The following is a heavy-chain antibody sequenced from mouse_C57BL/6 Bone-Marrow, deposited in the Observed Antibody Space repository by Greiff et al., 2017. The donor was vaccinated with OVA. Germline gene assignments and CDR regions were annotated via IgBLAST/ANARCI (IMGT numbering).Heavy chain of an antibody. CDR1: GYTFTDYY. D-gene: IGHD2-4*01. V-gene: IGHV1-19*01. Sequence: VPLQQSGPVLVKPGASVKMSCQASGYTFTDYYMNWVKQSHGKSLEWIGVIHPYNGGTSYNQKFKGKATLTVDKSSSTAYMELNSLTSEDSAVYYCARRDYDSSYYAMDYWGQGTSVTVAS. J-gene: IGHJ4*01. CDR3: ARRDYDSSYYAMDY. CDR2: IHPYNGGT.